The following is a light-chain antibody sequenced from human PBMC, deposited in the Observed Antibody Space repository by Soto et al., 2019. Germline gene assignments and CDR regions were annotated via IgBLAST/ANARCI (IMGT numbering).Light chain of an antibody. Sequence: DIQMTQSPSSLSASVGDRVTITCRASQSISSYLNWYQQKPGKAPKLLIHAASSLQSGVPSRFSGSESGTDFTLTISSLQPEDFATYYCQQSYSTPRRTFGQGTKVEIK. CDR1: QSISSY. J-gene: IGKJ1*01. V-gene: IGKV1-39*01. CDR3: QQSYSTPRRT. CDR2: AAS.